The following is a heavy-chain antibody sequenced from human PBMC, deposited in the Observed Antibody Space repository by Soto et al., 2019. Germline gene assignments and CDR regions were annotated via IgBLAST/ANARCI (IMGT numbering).Heavy chain of an antibody. CDR1: GFTFSSYA. Sequence: EVQLLESGGGLVQPGGSLRLSCAASGFTFSSYAMNWIRQAPGKGLEWVSAISGSGGRTFYADSVKGRSTISRDNSKNKLYLQMNRLTVEDTAVYFCAKDCGSTNCYAGFDYWGQGTLVTVSS. D-gene: IGHD2-2*01. CDR2: ISGSGGRT. J-gene: IGHJ4*02. CDR3: AKDCGSTNCYAGFDY. V-gene: IGHV3-23*01.